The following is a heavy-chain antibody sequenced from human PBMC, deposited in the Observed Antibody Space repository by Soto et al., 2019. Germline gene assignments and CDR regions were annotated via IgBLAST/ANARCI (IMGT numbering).Heavy chain of an antibody. CDR3: ASIIAVAGTREYFQH. J-gene: IGHJ1*01. CDR1: GGTFSSYA. D-gene: IGHD6-19*01. CDR2: IIPIFGTA. V-gene: IGHV1-69*13. Sequence: GASVKVSCKASGGTFSSYAISWVRQAPGQGLEWMGGIIPIFGTANYAQKFQGRVTITADESTSTAYMGLSSLRSEATAVYYCASIIAVAGTREYFQHWGQGTLVTVSS.